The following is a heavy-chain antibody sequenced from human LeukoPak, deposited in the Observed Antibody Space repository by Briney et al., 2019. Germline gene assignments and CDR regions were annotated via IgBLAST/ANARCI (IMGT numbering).Heavy chain of an antibody. CDR2: ISGSAGST. CDR3: AKDWRHGGWFDP. J-gene: IGHJ5*02. V-gene: IGHV3-23*01. Sequence: PGGSLRLSCAASGFTFSSYAMSWVRQAPGKGLEWVSAISGSAGSTYYADSVKGRFTISRDNSKNTLYLQMNSLRAEDTAVYYCAKDWRHGGWFDPWGQGTLVTVSS. CDR1: GFTFSSYA.